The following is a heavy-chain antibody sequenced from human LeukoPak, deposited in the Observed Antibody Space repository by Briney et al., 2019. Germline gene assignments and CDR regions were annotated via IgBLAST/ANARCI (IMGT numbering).Heavy chain of an antibody. Sequence: GGSLRLFCAAAGFTFSSYAMHWVRQAPGKGLEWVAVISYDGSNKYYADSVKGRFTISRDNSKNTLDLQMNSLRAEDTAVYYCAKEGNYYDSSGYYRSYYFDYWGQGTLVTVSS. CDR2: ISYDGSNK. D-gene: IGHD3-22*01. V-gene: IGHV3-30*18. J-gene: IGHJ4*02. CDR3: AKEGNYYDSSGYYRSYYFDY. CDR1: GFTFSSYA.